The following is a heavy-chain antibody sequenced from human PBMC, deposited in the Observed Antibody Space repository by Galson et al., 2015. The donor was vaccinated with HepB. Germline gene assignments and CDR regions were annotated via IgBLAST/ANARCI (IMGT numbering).Heavy chain of an antibody. J-gene: IGHJ6*02. CDR1: GFTFSSYG. CDR2: IWYDGSNK. D-gene: IGHD3-16*01. V-gene: IGHV3-33*08. CDR3: ARVRTGAGGYYYYYYGMDV. Sequence: SLRLSCAASGFTFSSYGMHWVRQAPGKGLEWVAVIWYDGSNKYYADSVKGRFTISRDNSKNTLYLQMNSLRAEDTAVYYCARVRTGAGGYYYYYYGMDVWGQGTTVTVSS.